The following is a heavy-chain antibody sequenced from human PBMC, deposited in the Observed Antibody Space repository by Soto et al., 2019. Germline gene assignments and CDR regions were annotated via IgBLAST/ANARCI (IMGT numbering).Heavy chain of an antibody. J-gene: IGHJ4*02. CDR2: IYYSGST. V-gene: IGHV4-39*01. Sequence: SETLSLTCTVSGGSISSSSYYWGWIRQPPGKRLEWIGSIYYSGSTYYNPSLKSRVTIPVDTSKNQFSLKLSSVTAADTAVYYCSRLSEPLNNDYGGKGPYFDYWGQGTLVTVSS. CDR3: SRLSEPLNNDYGGKGPYFDY. CDR1: GGSISSSSYY. D-gene: IGHD4-17*01.